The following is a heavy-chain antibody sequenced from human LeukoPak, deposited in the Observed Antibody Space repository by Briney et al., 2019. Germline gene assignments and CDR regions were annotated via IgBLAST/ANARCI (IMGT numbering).Heavy chain of an antibody. Sequence: GGSLRLSCAASGFTFSSYWMIWVRQAPGKGLEWVANIKQDGSEIYYVDSVKGRFTISRDNAKNSLYLQMESPRAEDTAVYYCARKLSTAAAGYNWIDPWGQGTLVTVSS. CDR3: ARKLSTAAAGYNWIDP. CDR1: GFTFSSYW. CDR2: IKQDGSEI. V-gene: IGHV3-7*01. D-gene: IGHD6-13*01. J-gene: IGHJ5*02.